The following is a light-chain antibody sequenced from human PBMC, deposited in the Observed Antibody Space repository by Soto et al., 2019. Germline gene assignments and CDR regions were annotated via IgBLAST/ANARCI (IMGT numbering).Light chain of an antibody. V-gene: IGLV2-14*01. CDR3: CSYTSLSTVV. J-gene: IGLJ2*01. Sequence: QSALTQPASVSGSPGQSITISCTGTSSDVGGYNHVSWYQHSPGKAPKLILFAVSTRPSGVSHRFSCSKSGNTAALTISGLQAEDEADYYCCSYTSLSTVVFGGGTKLTVL. CDR1: SSDVGGYNH. CDR2: AVS.